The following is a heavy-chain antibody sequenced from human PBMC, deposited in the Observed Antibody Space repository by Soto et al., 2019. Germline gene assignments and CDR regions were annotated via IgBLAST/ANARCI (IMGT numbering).Heavy chain of an antibody. D-gene: IGHD2-8*01. CDR1: RFSFDTYV. CDR2: ISYKGTTK. J-gene: IGHJ5*02. V-gene: IGHV3-30-3*01. Sequence: HPGGSLRLSCAASRFSFDTYVMHWVRQTPGKGLEWVAVISYKGTTKNYADSVRGRFTISRDSSKVYLQMNSLRLEDTAMYYCARELTGGFDPWGQGTLVTVSS. CDR3: ARELTGGFDP.